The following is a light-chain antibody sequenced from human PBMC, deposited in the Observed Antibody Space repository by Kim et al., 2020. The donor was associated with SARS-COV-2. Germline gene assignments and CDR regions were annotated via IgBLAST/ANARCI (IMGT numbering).Light chain of an antibody. Sequence: NFMLTQPHSVSESPGKTVTISCTRSSGSIASNYVQWYQQRPGSAPTTVIYEDNQRSSGVPDRFSGSIDSSSNSASLTISGLKTEDEADYYCQSYDSSNHRVFGGGTQLTVL. CDR3: QSYDSSNHRV. V-gene: IGLV6-57*03. J-gene: IGLJ3*02. CDR2: EDN. CDR1: SGSIASNY.